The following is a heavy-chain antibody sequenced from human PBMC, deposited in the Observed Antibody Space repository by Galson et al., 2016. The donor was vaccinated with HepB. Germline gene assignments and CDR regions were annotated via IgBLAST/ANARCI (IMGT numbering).Heavy chain of an antibody. D-gene: IGHD1-26*01. V-gene: IGHV3-21*01. Sequence: SLRLSCAVSGFTFSSYSLIWVRQSPGKGLEWVSSITSASSYISYADSVKGRFTISRDDAKNSLYLQMNSLRADDTAVYYCARDSLIVGATTYWGQGTLVTVSS. J-gene: IGHJ4*02. CDR3: ARDSLIVGATTY. CDR2: ITSASSYI. CDR1: GFTFSSYS.